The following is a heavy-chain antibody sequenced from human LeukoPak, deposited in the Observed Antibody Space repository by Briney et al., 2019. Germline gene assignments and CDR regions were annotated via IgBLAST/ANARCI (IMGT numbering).Heavy chain of an antibody. J-gene: IGHJ4*02. D-gene: IGHD3-22*01. CDR2: FDPEDGET. CDR1: GYTFTSYD. V-gene: IGHV1-24*01. Sequence: ASVKVSCKASGYTFTSYDINWVRQATGQGLEWMGGFDPEDGETIYAQKFQGRATMTEDTSTDTAYMELSSLRSEDTAVYYCATYGSMIVVRPGGYWGQGTLVTVSS. CDR3: ATYGSMIVVRPGGY.